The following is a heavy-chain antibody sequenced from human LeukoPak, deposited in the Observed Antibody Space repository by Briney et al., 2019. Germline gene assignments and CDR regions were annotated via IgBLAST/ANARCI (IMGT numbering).Heavy chain of an antibody. CDR1: GGSISSYY. CDR2: IYYSGGT. D-gene: IGHD3-9*01. J-gene: IGHJ4*02. Sequence: SETLSLTCTVSGGSISSYYWSWIRQPPGKGLEWIGYIYYSGGTNYNPSLKSRVTISVDTSKNQFSLKLSSVTAADTAVYYCARSPDILTGYYHTFDYWGQGTLVTVSS. V-gene: IGHV4-59*01. CDR3: ARSPDILTGYYHTFDY.